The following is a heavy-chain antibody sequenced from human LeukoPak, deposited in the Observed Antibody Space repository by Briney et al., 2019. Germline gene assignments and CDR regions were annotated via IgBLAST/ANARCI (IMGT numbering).Heavy chain of an antibody. CDR3: GKETGISRVYDY. V-gene: IGHV3-23*01. J-gene: IGHJ4*02. CDR1: GFTFSSYA. D-gene: IGHD2/OR15-2a*01. CDR2: ISGSGGST. Sequence: PGGSLRLSCAASGFTFSSYAMSWVRQAPGKGLEWVSAISGSGGSTYYADSVMGRFTISRDNSKNTLYLQLSSLRAEDTAIYYCGKETGISRVYDYWGQGTLVTVSS.